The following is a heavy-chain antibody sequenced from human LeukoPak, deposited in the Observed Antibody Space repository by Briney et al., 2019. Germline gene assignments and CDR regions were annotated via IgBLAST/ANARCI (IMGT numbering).Heavy chain of an antibody. J-gene: IGHJ4*02. CDR3: ATWGFGEFKFDY. CDR2: ISGSGGST. D-gene: IGHD3-10*01. Sequence: SGGDVRLSCAASGFTFSSYSMSWVRLAPGKGLEWVSAISGSGGSTYYADSVKGRFTISRDNSKNTLYLQMNSLRAEDTAVYYCATWGFGEFKFDYWGQGTLVTVSS. CDR1: GFTFSSYS. V-gene: IGHV3-23*01.